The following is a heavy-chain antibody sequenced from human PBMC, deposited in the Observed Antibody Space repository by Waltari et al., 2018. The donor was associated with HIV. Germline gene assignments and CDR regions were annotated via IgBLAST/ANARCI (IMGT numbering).Heavy chain of an antibody. Sequence: QEQLVQSGAEVKKPGASVKVSCTASRYTFTSHDIHWVRQAPGQGLEWVGWMNPDSGNTGYAQNFQVRVNMTRTTSINTAYLELYSLTSDDTAVYYCARTPYCVGGDCYARGIYFEFWGQGTLVTVSS. J-gene: IGHJ4*02. V-gene: IGHV1-8*01. CDR1: RYTFTSHD. CDR2: MNPDSGNT. D-gene: IGHD2-21*02. CDR3: ARTPYCVGGDCYARGIYFEF.